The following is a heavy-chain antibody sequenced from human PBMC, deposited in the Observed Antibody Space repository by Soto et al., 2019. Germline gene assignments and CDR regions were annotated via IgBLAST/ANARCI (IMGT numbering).Heavy chain of an antibody. CDR3: ARASYFSDSFGYFLDS. CDR2: IYHSGST. Sequence: SEPLSLSCAVSGGSIISSNWWSWVRQPPGKGLEWIGEIYHSGSTNYNPSLKSRVTISVDTSKNQCSLKLSSVTAADTAVYYCARASYFSDSFGYFLDSWGQGTLVTVSS. CDR1: GGSIISSNW. D-gene: IGHD3-22*01. J-gene: IGHJ4*02. V-gene: IGHV4-4*02.